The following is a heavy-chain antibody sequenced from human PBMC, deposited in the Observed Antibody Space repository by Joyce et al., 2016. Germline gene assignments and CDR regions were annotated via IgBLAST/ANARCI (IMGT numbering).Heavy chain of an antibody. CDR1: GYSFTNYW. D-gene: IGHD4-17*01. Sequence: EVQLVQSGAEVRKPGESLKISCKGSGYSFTNYWIGWVRQMPGKGLEWMGIIYPGDSDTRYSPSFQGQGTISSDKSIRTAYLQWTSLKASDTAMYYCARHEGDYELGFDYWGQGTLLTVSS. CDR2: IYPGDSDT. V-gene: IGHV5-51*01. CDR3: ARHEGDYELGFDY. J-gene: IGHJ4*02.